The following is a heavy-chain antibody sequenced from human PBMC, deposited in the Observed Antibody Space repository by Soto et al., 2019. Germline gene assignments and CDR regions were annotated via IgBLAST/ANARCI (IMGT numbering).Heavy chain of an antibody. J-gene: IGHJ4*02. CDR1: SGSISSSNW. CDR3: ARAGYSSRAYYFDY. CDR2: IYHSGST. Sequence: SETLSLTCAVSSGSISSSNWWSWVRQRPGKGLEWIGEIYHSGSTNYNSSLKSRVTISVDKSKNQFSLKLSSVTAADTAVYYCARAGYSSRAYYFDYWGQGTLVTVSS. D-gene: IGHD6-13*01. V-gene: IGHV4-4*02.